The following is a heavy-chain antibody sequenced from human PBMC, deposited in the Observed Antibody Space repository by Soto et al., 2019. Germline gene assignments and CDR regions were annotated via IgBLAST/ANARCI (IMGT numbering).Heavy chain of an antibody. CDR1: GYTLTSCY. Sequence: ASVKVSCKASGYTLTSCYINWVRQATGQGLEWMGWMNPNSGNTGYAQKFQGRVTMTRNTSISTAYMELSSLRSEDTAVYYCARGEAYSGYDGWFDPWGQGTLVTVSS. J-gene: IGHJ5*02. V-gene: IGHV1-8*01. CDR2: MNPNSGNT. D-gene: IGHD5-12*01. CDR3: ARGEAYSGYDGWFDP.